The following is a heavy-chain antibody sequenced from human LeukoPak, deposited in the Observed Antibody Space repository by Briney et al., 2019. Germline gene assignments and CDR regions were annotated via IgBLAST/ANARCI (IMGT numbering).Heavy chain of an antibody. V-gene: IGHV3-30*03. Sequence: GGSLRLSCAASGFISNNYGMQWLRQTPAKGLEWVAVISCDGTSQYYADSVKGRFTISRDDSKNTFYLQMNSLRADDTAVYYCARELHFDYDYWGQGVLVTVSS. D-gene: IGHD3-3*02. J-gene: IGHJ4*02. CDR2: ISCDGTSQ. CDR3: ARELHFDYDY. CDR1: GFISNNYG.